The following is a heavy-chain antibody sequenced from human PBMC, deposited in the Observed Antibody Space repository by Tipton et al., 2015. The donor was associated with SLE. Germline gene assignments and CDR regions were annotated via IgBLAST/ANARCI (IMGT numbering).Heavy chain of an antibody. Sequence: TLSLTCNVSGGSITSHYWSWIRQPPGKGLEWIGYVDYIGSTNYNPSLKSRVTISVDTSKNQFSLKLSSVTAADTAVYYCARNHYYDSYWYFDLWGRGTLVTVSS. CDR2: VDYIGST. D-gene: IGHD3-22*01. CDR1: GGSITSHY. J-gene: IGHJ2*01. V-gene: IGHV4-59*08. CDR3: ARNHYYDSYWYFDL.